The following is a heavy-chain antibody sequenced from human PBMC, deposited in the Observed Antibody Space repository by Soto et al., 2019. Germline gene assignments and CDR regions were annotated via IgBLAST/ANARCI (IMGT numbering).Heavy chain of an antibody. CDR2: FDPEDGET. CDR3: ATDKSHVWYSGGSGYYYGMDV. J-gene: IGHJ6*02. D-gene: IGHD6-13*01. Sequence: ASVKVSCKVSGYTLTELSMHWVRQAPGKGLEWMGGFDPEDGETIYAQKFQGRVTMTEDTSTDTAYMELSSLRSEDTAVYYCATDKSHVWYSGGSGYYYGMDVWGQGTTVTVSS. CDR1: GYTLTELS. V-gene: IGHV1-24*01.